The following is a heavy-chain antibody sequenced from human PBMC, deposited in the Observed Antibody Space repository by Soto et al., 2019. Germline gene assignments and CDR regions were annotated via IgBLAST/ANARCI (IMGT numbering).Heavy chain of an antibody. D-gene: IGHD6-19*01. CDR1: GNNVSTNSAG. Sequence: SQTLSLTCVISGNNVSTNSAGWNWIRQSPSRGLEWLGRTYYRSKWNNDYAASVKGRITVNPDTSKNQFSLKLSSVTAADTAVYYCARANDSGIAVAGPDYWGQGTLVTVSS. CDR2: TYYRSKWNN. V-gene: IGHV6-1*01. CDR3: ARANDSGIAVAGPDY. J-gene: IGHJ4*02.